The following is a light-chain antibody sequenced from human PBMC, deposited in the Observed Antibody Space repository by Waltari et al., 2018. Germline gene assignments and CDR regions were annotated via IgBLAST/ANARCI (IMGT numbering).Light chain of an antibody. CDR2: DTS. Sequence: ETVLTQSPVTLSLSPGERVTLSCRASQTVNTYLAWYQQKPGQAPRLLIYDTSNRATGIPARFSGSGSGTDFTLTISSLEPEDFAVYYCQQRNSWPLTFGGGTKVEIK. CDR3: QQRNSWPLT. CDR1: QTVNTY. V-gene: IGKV3-11*01. J-gene: IGKJ4*01.